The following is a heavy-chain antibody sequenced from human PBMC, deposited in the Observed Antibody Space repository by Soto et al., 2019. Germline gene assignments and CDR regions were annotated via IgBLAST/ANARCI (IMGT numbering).Heavy chain of an antibody. CDR1: GFTFTDAW. D-gene: IGHD3-3*01. J-gene: IGHJ4*02. V-gene: IGHV3-15*01. Sequence: EVQLVESGGGLVKPGGSLRLSCAGSGFTFTDAWMTWVRQAPGKGMEWVGRVKSKSDGATTDYAAPEKGRFTISRDDSKNTLYLQMHSLKPEDTAVYFCTILRSGVHWGQGTRVTVSS. CDR3: TILRSGVH. CDR2: VKSKSDGATT.